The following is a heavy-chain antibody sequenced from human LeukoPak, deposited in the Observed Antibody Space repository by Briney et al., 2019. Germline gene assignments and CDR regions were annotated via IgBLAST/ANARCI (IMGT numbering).Heavy chain of an antibody. CDR2: ISAYNGNT. V-gene: IGHV1-18*01. CDR3: ARADSYTAGGLFDY. J-gene: IGHJ4*02. D-gene: IGHD3-22*01. CDR1: GYTFTSYG. Sequence: ASVKVSCKASGYTFTSYGISWVRQAPGQGLEWMGWISAYNGNTNYAQKLQGRVTMTTDTSTSTAYMELRSLGSDDTAVYYCARADSYTAGGLFDYWGQGTLVTVSS.